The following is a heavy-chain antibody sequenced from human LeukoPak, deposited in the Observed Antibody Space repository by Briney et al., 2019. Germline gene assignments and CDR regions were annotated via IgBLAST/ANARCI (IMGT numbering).Heavy chain of an antibody. Sequence: WASVKVSCKASGYTFTGYYMHWVRQAPGQGLEWMGWINPNSGGTNYAQKFQGRVTMTRDTSISTAYMELSRLRSDDTAVYYCATGVGVAYYDILTGYSSADYWGQGTLVTVSS. V-gene: IGHV1-2*02. CDR2: INPNSGGT. CDR3: ATGVGVAYYDILTGYSSADY. D-gene: IGHD3-9*01. J-gene: IGHJ4*02. CDR1: GYTFTGYY.